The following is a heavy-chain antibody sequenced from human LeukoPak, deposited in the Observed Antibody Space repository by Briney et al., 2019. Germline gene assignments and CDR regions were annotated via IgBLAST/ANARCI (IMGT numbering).Heavy chain of an antibody. CDR2: ISSSSSTI. D-gene: IGHD6-13*01. V-gene: IGHV3-48*01. CDR3: ARDTYSSSWYEGQFDY. Sequence: PGGSLRLSCAASGFTFSSYSMNWVRQAPGKGLEWVSCISSSSSTIYYADSVKGRFTISRDNAKNSLYLQMNSLRAEDTAVYYCARDTYSSSWYEGQFDYWGQGTLVAVSS. CDR1: GFTFSSYS. J-gene: IGHJ4*02.